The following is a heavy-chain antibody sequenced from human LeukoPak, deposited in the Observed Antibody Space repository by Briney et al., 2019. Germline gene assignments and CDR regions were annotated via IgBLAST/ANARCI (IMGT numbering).Heavy chain of an antibody. CDR1: GFTFSSYG. J-gene: IGHJ4*02. D-gene: IGHD3-10*01. CDR2: ISGSGGST. Sequence: GGTLRLSCAASGFTFSSYGMSWVRQAPGKGLEWVSAISGSGGSTYYADSVKGRFTISRDNSKNTLYLQMNSLRAEDTAVYYCAKGSVGFGELFDYWGQGTLVTVSS. V-gene: IGHV3-23*01. CDR3: AKGSVGFGELFDY.